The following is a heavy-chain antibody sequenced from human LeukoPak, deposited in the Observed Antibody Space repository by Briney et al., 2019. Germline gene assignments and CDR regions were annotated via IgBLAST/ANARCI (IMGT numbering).Heavy chain of an antibody. V-gene: IGHV3-30-3*01. CDR2: ISYDGSKK. CDR3: ARARFGYNRGPFDY. D-gene: IGHD5-24*01. Sequence: PGGSLTLSCAASGFTFSNYAIHWVRQAPGKGLEWVAFISYDGSKKHYADSVKGRFTISRDNSKNTLYLQMNSLRPEDTAAYYCARARFGYNRGPFDYWGQGILVTVSS. J-gene: IGHJ4*02. CDR1: GFTFSNYA.